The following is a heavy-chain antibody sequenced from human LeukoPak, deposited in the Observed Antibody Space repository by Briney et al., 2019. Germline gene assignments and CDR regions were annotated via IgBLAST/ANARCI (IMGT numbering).Heavy chain of an antibody. D-gene: IGHD3-3*01. CDR3: ARAVGELRFLEWANYYYMDV. V-gene: IGHV1-69*13. CDR2: IIPIFGTA. J-gene: IGHJ6*03. Sequence: GASVKVSCKASGGTFSSYAISWVRQAPGQGLEWMGGIIPIFGTANYAQKFQGRVTITADESTSTAYMELSSLRSEDTAVYYCARAVGELRFLEWANYYYMDVWGKGXTVTVSS. CDR1: GGTFSSYA.